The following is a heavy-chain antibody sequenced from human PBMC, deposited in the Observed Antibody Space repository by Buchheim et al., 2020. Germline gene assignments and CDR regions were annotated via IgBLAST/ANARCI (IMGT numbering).Heavy chain of an antibody. V-gene: IGHV4-30-4*01. CDR2: IYYSGST. CDR1: GGSISSGDYY. Sequence: QVQLQESGPGLVKPSQTLSLTCTVSGGSISSGDYYWSWIRQPPGKGLEWIGYIYYSGSTYYNPSLKSRVTISVDTSKNQFSLKLSSVTAADTAVYYCARAPVDSSGYYSPDYYYYGMDVWGQGTT. CDR3: ARAPVDSSGYYSPDYYYYGMDV. D-gene: IGHD3-22*01. J-gene: IGHJ6*02.